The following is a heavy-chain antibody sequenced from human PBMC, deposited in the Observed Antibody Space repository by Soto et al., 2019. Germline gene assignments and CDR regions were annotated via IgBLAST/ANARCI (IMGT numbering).Heavy chain of an antibody. Sequence: EVQLVESGGGLVKPGGSLRLSCAASGFTFSSYSMNWVRQAPGKGLEWVSSISSSSSYIYYADSVKGRFTISRDNAKNSLYLQMNGLRAEDTAVYYCARESRVTYCSSTSCYSNYYYYMDVWGKGTTVTVSS. CDR2: ISSSSSYI. CDR1: GFTFSSYS. D-gene: IGHD2-2*01. CDR3: ARESRVTYCSSTSCYSNYYYYMDV. V-gene: IGHV3-21*01. J-gene: IGHJ6*03.